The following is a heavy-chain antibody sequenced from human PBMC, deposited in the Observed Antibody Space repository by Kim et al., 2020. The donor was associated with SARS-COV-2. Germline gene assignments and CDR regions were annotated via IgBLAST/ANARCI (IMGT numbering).Heavy chain of an antibody. D-gene: IGHD4-4*01. CDR1: GFTFSSYA. J-gene: IGHJ4*02. CDR2: ISASGGDT. CDR3: AKVTTLTAPFYDY. V-gene: IGHV3-23*01. Sequence: GGSLRLSCAASGFTFSSYALSWVRQAPGKGLEWVSRISASGGDTYYADSVQGRFTISRANSKNALNLEMNSLRAEDTALYYCAKVTTLTAPFYDYWGQGT.